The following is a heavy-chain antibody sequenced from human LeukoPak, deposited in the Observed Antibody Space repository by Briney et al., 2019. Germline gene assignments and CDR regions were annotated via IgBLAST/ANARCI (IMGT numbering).Heavy chain of an antibody. V-gene: IGHV3-43*02. CDR3: ANADGGYNFNY. CDR1: GFTFDDYA. J-gene: IGHJ4*02. Sequence: GGSLRLSCAASGFTFDDYAMHWVRQAPGKGLEWVSLVSGDGSSTYYADSVKGRFTISRDNTKNSLYLQMISLRTEDTALYYCANADGGYNFNYWGQGTLVTVSS. CDR2: VSGDGSST. D-gene: IGHD5-18*01.